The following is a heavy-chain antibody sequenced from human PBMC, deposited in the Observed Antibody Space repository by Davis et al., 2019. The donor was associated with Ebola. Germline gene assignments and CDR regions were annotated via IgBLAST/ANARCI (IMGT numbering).Heavy chain of an antibody. V-gene: IGHV4-34*01. CDR3: ARWGMDV. J-gene: IGHJ6*02. Sequence: SETLSLTCAVSGGSISSGGYSWSWIRQPPGKGLEWIGEINHSGSTNYNPSLKSRVTISVDTSKNQFSLTLSSVTAADTAVYYCARWGMDVWGQGTTVTVSS. CDR2: INHSGST. CDR1: GGSISSGGYS.